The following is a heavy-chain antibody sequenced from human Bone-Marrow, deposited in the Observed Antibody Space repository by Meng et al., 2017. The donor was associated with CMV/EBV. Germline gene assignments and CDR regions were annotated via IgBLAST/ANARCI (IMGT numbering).Heavy chain of an antibody. V-gene: IGHV1-69*05. D-gene: IGHD2-2*01. J-gene: IGHJ6*02. Sequence: SVKVSCKASGGTFSSYAISWVRQAPGQGLEWMGGIIPIFGTANYAQKFQGRVTMTTDTSTSTAYMELRSLRSDDTAVYYCARWDIVVVPAAPDGMDVWGQGTTVTVSS. CDR1: GGTFSSYA. CDR2: IIPIFGTA. CDR3: ARWDIVVVPAAPDGMDV.